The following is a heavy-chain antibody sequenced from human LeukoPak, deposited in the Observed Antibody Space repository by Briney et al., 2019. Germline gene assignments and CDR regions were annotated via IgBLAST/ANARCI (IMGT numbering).Heavy chain of an antibody. CDR1: GFTFSSYA. CDR2: ITAGAGST. V-gene: IGHV3-23*01. CDR3: AKDQKNYYYMDV. Sequence: GGSLRLSCAASGFTFSSYAMSWVRQAPGKGLEWVSAITAGAGSTYYADSVKGRFTISRDNSKNTLFLQMNGLRAEDTAVYYCAKDQKNYYYMDVWGKGTTATVSS. J-gene: IGHJ6*03.